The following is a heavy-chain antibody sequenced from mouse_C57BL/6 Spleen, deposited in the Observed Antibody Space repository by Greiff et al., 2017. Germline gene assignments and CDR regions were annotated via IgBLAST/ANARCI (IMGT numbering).Heavy chain of an antibody. V-gene: IGHV1-42*01. Sequence: VQLQQSGPELVKPGASVKISCKASGYSFTGYYMNWVKQSPEKSLEWIGEINPSTGGTTYNQKFKAKATLTVDKSSSTAYMQLKSLTSEDSAVYYCARDTTWYFDVWGTGTTVTVSS. CDR3: ARDTTWYFDV. CDR1: GYSFTGYY. J-gene: IGHJ1*03. D-gene: IGHD1-1*01. CDR2: INPSTGGT.